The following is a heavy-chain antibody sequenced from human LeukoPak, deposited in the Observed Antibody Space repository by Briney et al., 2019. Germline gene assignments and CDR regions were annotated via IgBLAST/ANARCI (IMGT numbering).Heavy chain of an antibody. D-gene: IGHD2-21*02. CDR3: AVAVVVTATIDY. CDR2: IYYSGST. Sequence: PSETLSLTCTVSGGSISSYYWSWIRQPPGKGLEWIGYIYYSGSTNYNPSLKSRVTISVDTSKNQFSLKLSSVTAADTAVYYCAVAVVVTATIDYWGQGTLVTVSS. CDR1: GGSISSYY. J-gene: IGHJ4*02. V-gene: IGHV4-59*12.